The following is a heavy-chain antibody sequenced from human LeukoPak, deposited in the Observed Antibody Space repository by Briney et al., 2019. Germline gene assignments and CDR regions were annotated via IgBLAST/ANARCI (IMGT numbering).Heavy chain of an antibody. CDR1: GGSFSGYY. CDR3: ARTATILGSYNWFDP. V-gene: IGHV4-34*01. CDR2: INHSGST. Sequence: SETLSLTCAVYGGSFSGYYWSWIRQPPGKGLEWIGEINHSGSTNYNPSLKSRVTISVDTSKNQFSLKLSSVTAADTAVYYCARTATILGSYNWFDPWGQGTLVTVSS. D-gene: IGHD3-9*01. J-gene: IGHJ5*02.